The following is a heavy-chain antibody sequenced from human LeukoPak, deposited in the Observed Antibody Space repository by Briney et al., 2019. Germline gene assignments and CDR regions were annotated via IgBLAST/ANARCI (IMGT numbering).Heavy chain of an antibody. Sequence: GGSLRLSCAASGLTVSSNYMSWVRQAPGKGLEWVSLIYSSGSTYYADSVKGRFTISRDNSKNTLYLQMNSLRAEDTAVYYCAKHVLRYFDSPSDYWGQGTLVTVSS. D-gene: IGHD3-9*01. CDR1: GLTVSSNY. CDR2: IYSSGST. V-gene: IGHV3-53*01. CDR3: AKHVLRYFDSPSDY. J-gene: IGHJ4*02.